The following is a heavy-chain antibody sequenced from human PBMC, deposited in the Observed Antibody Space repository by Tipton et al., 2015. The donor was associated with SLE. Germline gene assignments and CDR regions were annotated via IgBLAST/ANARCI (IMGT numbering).Heavy chain of an antibody. CDR3: ARVVAAADY. CDR1: GYSISSGYY. CDR2: IYRSGST. V-gene: IGHV4-38-2*01. Sequence: TLSLTCAVSGYSISSGYYWGWIRQPPGKGLEWIGSIYRSGSTHYNPSLKSRVTISVDTSKNQFSLKLSSVTAADTAVYYCARVVAAADYWGQGTLVTVSS. J-gene: IGHJ4*02. D-gene: IGHD6-13*01.